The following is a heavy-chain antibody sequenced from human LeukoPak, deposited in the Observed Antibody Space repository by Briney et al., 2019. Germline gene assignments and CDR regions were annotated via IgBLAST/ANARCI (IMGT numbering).Heavy chain of an antibody. V-gene: IGHV4-34*01. J-gene: IGHJ5*02. D-gene: IGHD3-3*01. CDR2: INHSGST. CDR3: ARQTRYDFWSGPTHNWFDP. CDR1: GGSFSGYY. Sequence: SETLSLTCAVYGGSFSGYYWSWIRQPPGKGLEWIGEINHSGSTNYNPSLKSRVTISVDTSKNQFSLKLSSVTAADTAVYCCARQTRYDFWSGPTHNWFDPWGQGTLVTVSS.